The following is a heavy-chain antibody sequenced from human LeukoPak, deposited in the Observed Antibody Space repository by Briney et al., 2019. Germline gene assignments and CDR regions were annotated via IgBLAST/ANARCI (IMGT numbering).Heavy chain of an antibody. CDR1: GGSISSGSDY. Sequence: PSQTLSLTCTVSGGSISSGSDYWSWIRQPAGKGLEWIGRIYTTGSTNYNPSLRSRVTISVDTSKNQFSLKLSSVTAADTAVYYCARGSWFGYSYGYWYWGQGTLVTVSS. D-gene: IGHD5-18*01. V-gene: IGHV4-61*02. J-gene: IGHJ4*02. CDR3: ARGSWFGYSYGYWY. CDR2: IYTTGST.